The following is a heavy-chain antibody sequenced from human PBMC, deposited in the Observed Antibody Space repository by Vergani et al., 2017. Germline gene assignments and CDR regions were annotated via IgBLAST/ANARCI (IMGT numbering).Heavy chain of an antibody. Sequence: QVQLVQSGAEVKKPGASVKVSCTASGYTFTDYFMHWVRQAPGQGLEWMGWINPNSGGTNYAQKFQGKVTMTRDRSIRTAYMELSNLRSDEAGVYYCARVGTSSIRDYFYYLVQATHVAVS. CDR1: GYTFTDYF. CDR2: INPNSGGT. J-gene: IGHJ4*02. V-gene: IGHV1-2*02. D-gene: IGHD2-2*01. CDR3: ARVGTSSIRDYFYY.